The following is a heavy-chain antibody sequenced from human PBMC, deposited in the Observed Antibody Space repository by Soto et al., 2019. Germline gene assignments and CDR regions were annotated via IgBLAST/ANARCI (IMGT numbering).Heavy chain of an antibody. CDR3: ARGGTFAYDTSGYYVY. D-gene: IGHD3-22*01. J-gene: IGHJ4*02. V-gene: IGHV1-2*02. CDR2: INPKSGGT. Sequence: ASVKVSCKTSGYTFSAYYMHWVRQAPGQGLEWMGWINPKSGGTLYAQKFQGRVTMTRDTSISTAYMELSRLRSDDTAVYYCARGGTFAYDTSGYYVYWGKGPLVTVSS. CDR1: GYTFSAYY.